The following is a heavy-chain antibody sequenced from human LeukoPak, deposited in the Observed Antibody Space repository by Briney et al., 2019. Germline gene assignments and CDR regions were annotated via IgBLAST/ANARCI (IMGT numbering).Heavy chain of an antibody. V-gene: IGHV3-7*01. CDR2: IKQDISEK. J-gene: IGHJ5*02. Sequence: GGSLRLSCAASGFTFSTYSMGWVRQAPGKGLEWVASIKQDISEKYYVDSVKGRFTISRDNAKNSLYLQMNSLRAEDTAVYYCARKLGTPGPWGQGTLVTVSS. D-gene: IGHD4-23*01. CDR1: GFTFSTYS. CDR3: ARKLGTPGP.